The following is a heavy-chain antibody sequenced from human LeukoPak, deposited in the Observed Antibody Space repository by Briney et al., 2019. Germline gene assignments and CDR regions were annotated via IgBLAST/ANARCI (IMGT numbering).Heavy chain of an antibody. CDR2: IDPSDSYT. V-gene: IGHV5-10-1*01. CDR3: ARHPTLADPGHDAFDI. D-gene: IGHD6-19*01. Sequence: GESLSIYCKGSGYSFPSYWISWVRQTPGKGLEWMGRIDPSDSYTNYSPSFQGDVTISADKSISTAYLQWSSLKASDTAMYYCARHPTLADPGHDAFDIWGQGTMVTVSS. J-gene: IGHJ3*02. CDR1: GYSFPSYW.